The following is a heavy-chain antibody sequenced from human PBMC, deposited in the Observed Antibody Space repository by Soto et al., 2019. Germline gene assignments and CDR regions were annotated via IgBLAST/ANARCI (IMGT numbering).Heavy chain of an antibody. Sequence: SETLSLTCTVSGGSISSGDYYWSWIRQPPGKGLEWIGYIYYSGSTYYNPSLKSRVTISVDTSKNQFSLELSSVTAADTAVYYCARDRVYCSGGSCYSHYYYGMDVWGQGTTVTVSS. CDR2: IYYSGST. D-gene: IGHD2-15*01. J-gene: IGHJ6*02. V-gene: IGHV4-30-4*01. CDR3: ARDRVYCSGGSCYSHYYYGMDV. CDR1: GGSISSGDYY.